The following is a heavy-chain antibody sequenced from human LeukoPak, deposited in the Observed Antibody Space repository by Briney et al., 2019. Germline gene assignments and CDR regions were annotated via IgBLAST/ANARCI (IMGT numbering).Heavy chain of an antibody. Sequence: PSETLSLTCTVSGVSISTSSYYWGWIRQPPGKGLECIGNIYYSGSTYYNPSLKSRVTISVDTSKNQFSLKLSSVTAADTAVYYCARDTYYYDSSGYYPIDYWGQGTLVTVSS. V-gene: IGHV4-39*07. CDR2: IYYSGST. J-gene: IGHJ4*02. CDR3: ARDTYYYDSSGYYPIDY. D-gene: IGHD3-22*01. CDR1: GVSISTSSYY.